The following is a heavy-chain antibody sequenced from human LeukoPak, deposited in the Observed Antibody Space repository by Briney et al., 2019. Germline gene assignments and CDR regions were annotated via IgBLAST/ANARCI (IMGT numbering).Heavy chain of an antibody. CDR1: GGTFSRYA. CDR2: IIRIVGTA. Sequence: AASVKVSCKASGGTFSRYAISWVREAPGQGLERMGGIIRIVGTAKYAQKLQGRVTITTDESTSTAYMEMSSPRSEDTAVYYCARGGYCSGGSCYAVYWGQGTLVTVSS. D-gene: IGHD2-15*01. J-gene: IGHJ4*02. CDR3: ARGGYCSGGSCYAVY. V-gene: IGHV1-69*05.